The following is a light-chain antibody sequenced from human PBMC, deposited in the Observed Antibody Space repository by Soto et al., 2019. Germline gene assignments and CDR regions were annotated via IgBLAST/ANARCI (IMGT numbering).Light chain of an antibody. Sequence: QSALTQHASVSGSPGQSITISCSGTSRDIGAYNLVSWYQQPPGKAPKLLIYEVRNRPSGISYRFSGSKSGTTASLTISSLLPEDEADYYCSAYTSRSTLVFGGGTKVTVL. CDR3: SAYTSRSTLV. CDR2: EVR. V-gene: IGLV2-14*01. CDR1: SRDIGAYNL. J-gene: IGLJ2*01.